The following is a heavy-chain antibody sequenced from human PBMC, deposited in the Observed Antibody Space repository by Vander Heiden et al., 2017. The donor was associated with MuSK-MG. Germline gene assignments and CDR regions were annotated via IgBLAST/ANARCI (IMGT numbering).Heavy chain of an antibody. J-gene: IGHJ4*02. CDR3: AKGGSRGSSWYRGDYFDY. CDR2: ISGSGGST. Sequence: EVQLLESGGGLVQPGGSLRLSCAASGFTFSSYAMSWVRQAPGKGLEWVSAISGSGGSTYYADSVKGRFTISRDNSKNTLYLQMNSLRAEDTAVYYCAKGGSRGSSWYRGDYFDYWGQGTLVTVSS. D-gene: IGHD6-13*01. V-gene: IGHV3-23*01. CDR1: GFTFSSYA.